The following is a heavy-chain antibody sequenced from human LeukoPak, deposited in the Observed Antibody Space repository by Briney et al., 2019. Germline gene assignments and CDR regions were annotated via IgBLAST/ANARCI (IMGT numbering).Heavy chain of an antibody. V-gene: IGHV4-59*11. CDR3: ARVPGGAQLDY. D-gene: IGHD3-16*01. J-gene: IGHJ4*02. CDR1: GGSISSHY. CDR2: IYYSGST. Sequence: SETLSLTCTVSGGSISSHYWSWIRQPPGKGLKWIGYIYYSGSTNYNPSLKSRVTISVDTSKNQFSLKLSSVTAADTAVYYCARVPGGAQLDYWGQGTLVTVSS.